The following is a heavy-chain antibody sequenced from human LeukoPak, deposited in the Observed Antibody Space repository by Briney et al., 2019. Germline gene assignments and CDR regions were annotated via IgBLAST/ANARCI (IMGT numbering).Heavy chain of an antibody. J-gene: IGHJ4*02. D-gene: IGHD5-18*01. Sequence: PSETLSLTCAVSGGSISSGSYSWSWIRQPPGKGLEWIGYIYYSGNTYYKPSLKSRVTISVDTSKNQFSLKLSSVTAADTAVYYCARALGYSYGYFDYWGQGTLVTVSS. CDR3: ARALGYSYGYFDY. CDR2: IYYSGNT. V-gene: IGHV4-30-4*07. CDR1: GGSISSGSYS.